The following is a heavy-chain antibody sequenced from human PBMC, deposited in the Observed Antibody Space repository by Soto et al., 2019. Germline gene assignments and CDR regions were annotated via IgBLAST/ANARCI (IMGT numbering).Heavy chain of an antibody. CDR1: GFTFSTYE. V-gene: IGHV3-48*03. CDR3: TTGSGWLDY. Sequence: EVQLVESGGGLVQPGGSLRLSCAASGFTFSTYEMNWVRQAPGKGLEWVSYVDSRARTIHYADSVKGRFTISRDDSKNTLYLQMNSLKTEDTAVYYCTTGSGWLDYWGQGTLVTVSS. D-gene: IGHD6-19*01. CDR2: VDSRARTI. J-gene: IGHJ4*02.